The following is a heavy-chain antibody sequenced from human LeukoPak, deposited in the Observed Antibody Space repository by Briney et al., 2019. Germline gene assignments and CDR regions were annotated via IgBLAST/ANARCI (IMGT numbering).Heavy chain of an antibody. CDR3: ARPAQMATIKY. V-gene: IGHV1-8*01. D-gene: IGHD5-24*01. J-gene: IGHJ4*02. CDR2: MNPNSGKT. Sequence: ASVKVSCKASGYTFTSYDINWVGQASGQGLEWMGWMNPNSGKTGYAQKFQGRVTMTSNTSITTAYMELSSLRSEDTAVYYCARPAQMATIKYWGQGTLVTVSS. CDR1: GYTFTSYD.